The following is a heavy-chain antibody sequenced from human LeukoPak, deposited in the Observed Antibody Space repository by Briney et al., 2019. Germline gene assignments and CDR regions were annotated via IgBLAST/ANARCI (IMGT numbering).Heavy chain of an antibody. J-gene: IGHJ4*02. Sequence: PGGSLRLSCAASGFTFSSYAMSWVRQAPGKGLEWVSAISGSGGSTYYADSVKGRFTISRDNSKNTLYLQMNSLRAEDTAVYYCATNPTYYDFWSRTTLDYWGQGTLVTVSS. V-gene: IGHV3-23*01. D-gene: IGHD3-3*01. CDR2: ISGSGGST. CDR3: ATNPTYYDFWSRTTLDY. CDR1: GFTFSSYA.